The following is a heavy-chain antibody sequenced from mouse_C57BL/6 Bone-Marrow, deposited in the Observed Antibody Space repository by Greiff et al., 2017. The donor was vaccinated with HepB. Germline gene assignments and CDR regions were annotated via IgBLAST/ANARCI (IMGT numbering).Heavy chain of an antibody. V-gene: IGHV1-18*01. D-gene: IGHD1-1*01. CDR1: GYTFTDYN. CDR3: ASKHYYGSYYFDY. Sequence: EVQLQQSGPELVKPGASVKIPCKASGYTFTDYNMDWVKQSHGKSLEWIGDINPNNGGTIYNQKFKGKATLTVDKSSSTAYMELRSLTSEDTAVYYCASKHYYGSYYFDYWGQGTTLTVSS. J-gene: IGHJ2*01. CDR2: INPNNGGT.